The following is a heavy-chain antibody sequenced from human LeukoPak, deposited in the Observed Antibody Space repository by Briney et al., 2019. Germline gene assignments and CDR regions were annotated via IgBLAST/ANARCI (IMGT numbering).Heavy chain of an antibody. CDR3: ATPRYNWTDGGFDA. D-gene: IGHD1-20*01. CDR1: GYTFTSYG. Sequence: ASVKVSWKAAGYTFTSYGISWGRQAPGQVVELMGLNSAYNGNTNYAQKLQGRVTMTRDTSTSTAYMELRSLRSDDTAVYYCATPRYNWTDGGFDAWGPGTLVTVSS. V-gene: IGHV1-18*01. J-gene: IGHJ5*02. CDR2: NSAYNGNT.